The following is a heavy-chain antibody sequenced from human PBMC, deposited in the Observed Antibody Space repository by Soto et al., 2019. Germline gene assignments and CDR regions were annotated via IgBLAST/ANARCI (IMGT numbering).Heavy chain of an antibody. Sequence: QVQLVQSGAEVKKPGSSVNVSCTASGGTFSSYAISWVRQAPGQGLEWMGGIIPIFGTAYYAQKFQGRVTITADESTSTAYMELSSLRSEDTAVYYCARVLKGYYDSSGYAFDIWGQGTMVTVSS. CDR3: ARVLKGYYDSSGYAFDI. V-gene: IGHV1-69*01. CDR2: IIPIFGTA. D-gene: IGHD3-22*01. CDR1: GGTFSSYA. J-gene: IGHJ3*02.